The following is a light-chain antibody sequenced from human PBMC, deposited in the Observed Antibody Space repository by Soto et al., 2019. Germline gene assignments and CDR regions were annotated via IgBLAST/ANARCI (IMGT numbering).Light chain of an antibody. CDR1: QSVSSY. CDR3: QQNYGTPGT. V-gene: IGKV3-11*01. CDR2: DAS. J-gene: IGKJ1*01. Sequence: EIMLTQSPATLSLSPGERATLSCRASQSVSSYLAWYQQKPGQAPRLLIYDASNRATGIPARFSGSGSGTDFTLTISSLEPEDFATYYCQQNYGTPGTFGQGTKVDVK.